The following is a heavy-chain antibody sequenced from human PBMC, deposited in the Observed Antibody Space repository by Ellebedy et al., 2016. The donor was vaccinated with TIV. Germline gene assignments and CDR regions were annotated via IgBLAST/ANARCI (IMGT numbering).Heavy chain of an antibody. Sequence: PGGSLRLSCKGSGYSFTTKWIGWVRQMPGKGLEWMGLLYPGNSVTRYSPSFQGQVTISVDKSISTAYLQWSSLDDSDTAVYYCARLGGREAVATAFDYWGQGTLVTVSS. CDR3: ARLGGREAVATAFDY. V-gene: IGHV5-51*01. J-gene: IGHJ4*02. CDR2: LYPGNSVT. CDR1: GYSFTTKW. D-gene: IGHD6-19*01.